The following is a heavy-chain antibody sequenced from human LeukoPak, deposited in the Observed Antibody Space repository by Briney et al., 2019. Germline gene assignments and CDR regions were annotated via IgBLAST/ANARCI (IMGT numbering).Heavy chain of an antibody. CDR2: ISGSGRTI. D-gene: IGHD6-19*01. Sequence: GGSLRLSCAASGFTFSRYEMNWVRQAPGKGLEWLSYISGSGRTIFYGDSVKGRFTISRDNANNPLYLQINSLRAEDTALYYCARVALDSSGDNYGQGAFDYWGQGTPVSVSS. CDR1: GFTFSRYE. J-gene: IGHJ4*02. CDR3: ARVALDSSGDNYGQGAFDY. V-gene: IGHV3-48*03.